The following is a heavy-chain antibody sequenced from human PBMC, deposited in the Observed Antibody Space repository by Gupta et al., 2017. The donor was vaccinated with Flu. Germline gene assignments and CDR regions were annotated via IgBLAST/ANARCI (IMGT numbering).Heavy chain of an antibody. V-gene: IGHV3-23*01. CDR2: ITGSGSNT. J-gene: IGHJ6*02. CDR1: GFTFGSFG. CDR3: AKDLSTHHYYAMDV. Sequence: EVQVLESGGGLVQPGGSLRLSCAALGFTFGSFGMSWVRQAPGKGLEWVSTITGSGSNTYYADSVQGRFTISRDNSKNTLYLQMNSLRVEDTARYYCAKDLSTHHYYAMDVWGQGTTVTVSS. D-gene: IGHD2/OR15-2a*01.